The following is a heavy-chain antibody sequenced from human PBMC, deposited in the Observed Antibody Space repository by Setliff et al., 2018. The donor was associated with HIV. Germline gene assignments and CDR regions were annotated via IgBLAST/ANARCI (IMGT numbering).Heavy chain of an antibody. Sequence: PSETLSLTCTVSGGSSSSRSYYWGWIRQPPGKGLEWIGSIYSSGSTYYNPSLKSRVTISVDTSKKQLSLRLSSVTAADTAVYYCARDGRHDRNRWYVTHQYFKYWGQGTLVTVSS. V-gene: IGHV4-39*07. CDR2: IYSSGST. J-gene: IGHJ1*01. CDR3: ARDGRHDRNRWYVTHQYFKY. CDR1: GGSSSSRSYY. D-gene: IGHD2-15*01.